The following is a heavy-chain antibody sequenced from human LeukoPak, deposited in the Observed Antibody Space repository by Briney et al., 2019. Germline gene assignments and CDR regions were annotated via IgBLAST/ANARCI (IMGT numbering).Heavy chain of an antibody. V-gene: IGHV4-4*02. CDR3: GSTEHDSGDY. CDR2: VYPSGST. Sequence: SGTLSLTCAVSGDSISNSNWWTWIRQPPGKGLEWIGEVYPSGSTNYSPSLESQVTISVDKSKNQFSLTLSSVTAADTAVYFCGSTEHDSGDYWGQGTLVTVSS. D-gene: IGHD6-25*01. CDR1: GDSISNSNW. J-gene: IGHJ4*02.